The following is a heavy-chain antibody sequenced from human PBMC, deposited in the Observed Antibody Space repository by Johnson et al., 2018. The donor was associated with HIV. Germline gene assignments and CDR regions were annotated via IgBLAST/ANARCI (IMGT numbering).Heavy chain of an antibody. J-gene: IGHJ3*02. V-gene: IGHV3-13*01. Sequence: VQLVESGGGLVQPGGSLRLSCAASGFTFSSYDMHWVRQVTGKGLEWVSAIGTAGDTYYPGSVKGRFTISRDNSKNTLYLQMNSLRAEDTAVYYCARSYSTSWNASDIWGQGTMVTVSS. CDR1: GFTFSSYD. CDR3: ARSYSTSWNASDI. D-gene: IGHD4-11*01. CDR2: IGTAGDT.